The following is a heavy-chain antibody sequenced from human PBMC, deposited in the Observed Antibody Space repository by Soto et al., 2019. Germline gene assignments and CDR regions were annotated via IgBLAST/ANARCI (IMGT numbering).Heavy chain of an antibody. CDR2: IYYSGST. D-gene: IGHD4-17*01. Sequence: SEILSLTCTVSGGSISSYYWSWIRQPPGKGLEWIGYIYYSGSTNYNPSLKSRVTISVDTSKNQFSLKLSSVTAADTAVYYCARRYGYAFDIWGQGTMVTVSS. CDR1: GGSISSYY. V-gene: IGHV4-59*01. J-gene: IGHJ3*02. CDR3: ARRYGYAFDI.